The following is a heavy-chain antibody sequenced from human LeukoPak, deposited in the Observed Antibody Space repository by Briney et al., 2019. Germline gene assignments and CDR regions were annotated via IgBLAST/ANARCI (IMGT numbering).Heavy chain of an antibody. CDR2: INQDGSQK. CDR3: ARLTGYSSESWFDP. V-gene: IGHV3-7*03. J-gene: IGHJ5*02. D-gene: IGHD3-9*01. CDR1: GFTFSNYW. Sequence: GGSLRLSCAASGFTFSNYWMTWVRQAPGKGLEWVANINQDGSQKYYADSVKGRFTISRDNAKNSLSLQMNSLRAEDTAVYYCARLTGYSSESWFDPWGQGTLVTVSS.